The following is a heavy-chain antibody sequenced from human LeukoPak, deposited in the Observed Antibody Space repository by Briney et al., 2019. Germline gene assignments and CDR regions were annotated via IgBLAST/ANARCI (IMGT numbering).Heavy chain of an antibody. Sequence: SETLSLTCTVSGGSISSYYWSWIRQPPGKGLEWIGYIYYSGSTNYNPSLKSRVTISVDTSKNQFSLKLSSVTAADTAIYYCARGTSCGSKCFFDYWGQGILVTVSS. CDR1: GGSISSYY. CDR2: IYYSGST. D-gene: IGHD2-21*01. V-gene: IGHV4-59*01. J-gene: IGHJ4*02. CDR3: ARGTSCGSKCFFDY.